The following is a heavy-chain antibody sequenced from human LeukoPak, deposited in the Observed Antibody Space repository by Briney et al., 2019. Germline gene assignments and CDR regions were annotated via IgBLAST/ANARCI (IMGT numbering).Heavy chain of an antibody. CDR2: IYHSGST. V-gene: IGHV4-38-2*02. D-gene: IGHD3-10*01. Sequence: SETLSLTCTVSGYSISSGYYWGWIRQPPGKGLEWIGSIYHSGSTYYNPSLKSRVTISVDTSKNQFSLKLSSVTAADTAVYYCARVRREHGSGSYYYYFDYWGQGTLVTVSS. J-gene: IGHJ4*02. CDR3: ARVRREHGSGSYYYYFDY. CDR1: GYSISSGYY.